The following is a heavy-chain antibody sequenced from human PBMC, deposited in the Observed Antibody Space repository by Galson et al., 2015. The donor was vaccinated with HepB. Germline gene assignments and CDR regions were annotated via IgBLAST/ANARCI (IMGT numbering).Heavy chain of an antibody. CDR2: VHSGGGT. D-gene: IGHD1-26*01. J-gene: IGHJ3*01. CDR3: ARVGGVGATGGHDAFDF. Sequence: SLRLSCAASGFTVSSNYMSWVRQAPGKGLEWVSVVHSGGGTYYTDSVKGRFTISRDNSKNTLYLQMNSLRAEDTAVYYCARVGGVGATGGHDAFDFWGQGTMVTVSS. CDR1: GFTVSSNY. V-gene: IGHV3-53*01.